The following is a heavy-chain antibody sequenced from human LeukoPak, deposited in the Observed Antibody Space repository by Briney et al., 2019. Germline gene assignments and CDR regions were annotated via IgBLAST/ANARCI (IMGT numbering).Heavy chain of an antibody. CDR1: GYTFSTKG. V-gene: IGHV3-48*02. CDR2: ITADSGTT. CDR3: ASRDYFDY. J-gene: IGHJ4*02. Sequence: GGSLRLSCAVSGYTFSTKGMNWVRQAPGKGLEWVSYITADSGTTYYADSVKGRFTISRDNAKNSLYLQLNSLRHEDTAVYYCASRDYFDYWGQGTLVTVSS.